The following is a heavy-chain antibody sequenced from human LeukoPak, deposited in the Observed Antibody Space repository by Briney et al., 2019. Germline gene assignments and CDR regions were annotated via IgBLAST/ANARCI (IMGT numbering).Heavy chain of an antibody. CDR3: AKDRLGAMMYFDF. J-gene: IGHJ4*02. CDR1: GFTFSSYW. CDR2: INSDGSST. V-gene: IGHV3-74*01. D-gene: IGHD1-26*01. Sequence: PGGSLRLSCAASGFTFSSYWMHWVRQAPGKGLVWVSRINSDGSSTSYADSVKGRVTISRDNSKNTLYLQVNSLRVEDTAVYYCAKDRLGAMMYFDFWGQGTLVTVSS.